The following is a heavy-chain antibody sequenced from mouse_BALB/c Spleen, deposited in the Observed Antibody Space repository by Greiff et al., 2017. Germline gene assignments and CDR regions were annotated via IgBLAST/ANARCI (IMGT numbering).Heavy chain of an antibody. V-gene: IGHV7-3*02. Sequence: EVHLVESGGGLVQPGGSLRLSCATSGFTFTDYYMSWVRQPPGKALEWLGFIRNKANGYTTEYSASVKGRFTISRDNSQSILYLQMNTLRAEDSATYYCASYRFYAMDYWGQGTSVTGSS. J-gene: IGHJ4*01. CDR2: IRNKANGYTT. CDR1: GFTFTDYY. CDR3: ASYRFYAMDY.